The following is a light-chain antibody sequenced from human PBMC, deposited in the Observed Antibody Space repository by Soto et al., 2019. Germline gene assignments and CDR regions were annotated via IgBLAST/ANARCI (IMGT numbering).Light chain of an antibody. CDR2: AAS. J-gene: IGKJ1*01. Sequence: DIQMTQSPSSLSASVGDRVTITCRASQSISSNLNWYQQKPGKAPKLLIYAASSLQSGVPSRFSGSASGTDFTLTISSLQPEDFATYYCLQDYNYPWTFGQGTKVDIK. CDR3: LQDYNYPWT. V-gene: IGKV1-39*01. CDR1: QSISSN.